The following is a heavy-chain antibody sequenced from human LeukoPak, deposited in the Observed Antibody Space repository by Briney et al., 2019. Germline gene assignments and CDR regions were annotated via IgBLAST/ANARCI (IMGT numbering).Heavy chain of an antibody. V-gene: IGHV3-23*01. D-gene: IGHD2-2*01. J-gene: IGHJ4*02. CDR3: AKDQDIVVVPAAIPVYYFDY. Sequence: PGGPLRLSCAASGFTFSSYAMSWVRQAPGKGLEWVSAISGSGGSTYSADSVKGRFTISRDNSKNTLYLQMNSLRAEDTAVYYCAKDQDIVVVPAAIPVYYFDYWGQGTLVTVSS. CDR2: ISGSGGST. CDR1: GFTFSSYA.